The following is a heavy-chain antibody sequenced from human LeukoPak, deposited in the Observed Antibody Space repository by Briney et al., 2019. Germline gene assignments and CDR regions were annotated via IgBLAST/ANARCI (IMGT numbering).Heavy chain of an antibody. J-gene: IGHJ5*02. V-gene: IGHV4-34*01. D-gene: IGHD1-26*01. Sequence: SETLSLTCDVHGGSFSGYYWSWIRQPPGKGLEWIGEINHSGSTNYNPSLKSRVTISVDTSKNQFSLKLSSVTAADTAVYYCASRIVGATEVWSDPWGQGTLVTVSS. CDR2: INHSGST. CDR1: GGSFSGYY. CDR3: ASRIVGATEVWSDP.